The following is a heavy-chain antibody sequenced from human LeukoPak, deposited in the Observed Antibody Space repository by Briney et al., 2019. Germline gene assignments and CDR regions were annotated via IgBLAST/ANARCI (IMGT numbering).Heavy chain of an antibody. Sequence: GASVKVSCKASGYSFTTYGMNWVPQAPGQGLEWMGWINPNSGGTNYAQKFQGRVTMTRDTSISTAYMELSRLRSDDTAVYYCASWVAAAGNFDYWGQGTLVTVSS. V-gene: IGHV1-2*03. D-gene: IGHD6-13*01. J-gene: IGHJ4*02. CDR3: ASWVAAAGNFDY. CDR1: GYSFTTYG. CDR2: INPNSGGT.